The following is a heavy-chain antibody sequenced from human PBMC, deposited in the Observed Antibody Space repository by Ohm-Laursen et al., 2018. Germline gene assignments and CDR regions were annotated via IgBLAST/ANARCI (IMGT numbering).Heavy chain of an antibody. Sequence: SLRLSCTASGFTFDDYAMHWVRQAPGKGLEWVSGISRNSGSIGYADSVKGRFTISRDNAKNSLYLQMNSLRAEDTAVYYCARETATTGADFWGQGTLVTVSS. CDR2: ISRNSGSI. D-gene: IGHD4-17*01. CDR1: GFTFDDYA. V-gene: IGHV3-9*01. CDR3: ARETATTGADF. J-gene: IGHJ4*02.